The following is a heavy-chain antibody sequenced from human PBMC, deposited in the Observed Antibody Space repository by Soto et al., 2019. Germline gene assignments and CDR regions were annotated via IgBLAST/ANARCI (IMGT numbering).Heavy chain of an antibody. CDR3: ARRLSRAKNGYNTYYFHGPDV. CDR2: IDPTDSYT. CDR1: GYSFASYW. V-gene: IGHV5-10-1*01. D-gene: IGHD5-12*01. J-gene: IGHJ6*02. Sequence: PGESLKISCKGSGYSFASYWINWVRQVPGKGLEWMGRIDPTDSYTNYSPSFQGRVTLSADKSISTVYLQWSSLGASDTATYYCARRLSRAKNGYNTYYFHGPDVWGQGTTVTVSS.